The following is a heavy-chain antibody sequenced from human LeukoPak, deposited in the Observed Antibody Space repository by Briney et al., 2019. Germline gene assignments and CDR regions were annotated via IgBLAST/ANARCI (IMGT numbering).Heavy chain of an antibody. CDR3: ARGFRYCSGGSCYQKGPFDY. CDR1: GDSISSNY. CDR2: IYDSGST. V-gene: IGHV4-59*01. Sequence: SETLSLTCTVSGDSISSNYWSWIRQPPGKGLEWLGYIYDSGSTKCNPSLRSRVTISVDTSKNLFSLKLPSVTAAGTAVYYCARGFRYCSGGSCYQKGPFDYWGQGTLVTVSS. J-gene: IGHJ4*02. D-gene: IGHD2-15*01.